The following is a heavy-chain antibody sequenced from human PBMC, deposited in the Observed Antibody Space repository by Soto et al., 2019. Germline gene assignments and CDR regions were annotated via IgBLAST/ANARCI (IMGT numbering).Heavy chain of an antibody. D-gene: IGHD1-26*01. CDR3: ARDGREASGMDV. CDR2: IYYRGST. J-gene: IGHJ6*02. CDR1: GVSISSHY. Sequence: ESLSVTCPVSGVSISSHYWSWVRQAPGKGLEWIGHIYYRGSTSYNPSLRSLSTISVDTSNNQFSLKLNSVTTADTAVYYCARDGREASGMDVWGQGTKVTVSS. V-gene: IGHV4-59*11.